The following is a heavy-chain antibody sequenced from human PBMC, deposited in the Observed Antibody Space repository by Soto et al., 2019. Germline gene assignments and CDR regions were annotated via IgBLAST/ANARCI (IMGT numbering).Heavy chain of an antibody. CDR2: INAGNGNT. CDR1: GYTFTSYA. CDR3: ARDHTIFGVVPNWFDP. Sequence: GASVKVSCKASGYTFTSYAMHWVRQAPGQRLEWMGWINAGNGNTKYSQKFQGGVTITRDTSASTAYMELSSLRSEDTAVYYCARDHTIFGVVPNWFDPWGQGTLVTVS. J-gene: IGHJ5*02. V-gene: IGHV1-3*01. D-gene: IGHD3-3*01.